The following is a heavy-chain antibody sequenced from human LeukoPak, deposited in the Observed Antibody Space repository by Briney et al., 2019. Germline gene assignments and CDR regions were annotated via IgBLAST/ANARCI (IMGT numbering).Heavy chain of an antibody. CDR2: IIPIFGTA. CDR3: ASGGLYSSGWYGDH. D-gene: IGHD6-19*01. Sequence: SGKVSCKASGGTFSSYAISWLRQAPGQGLKRMGGIIPIFGTANYAQKFQGRVTITADESTSTANMELSSLRSEDTAVYYCASGGLYSSGWYGDHWGQGTLVTVSS. V-gene: IGHV1-69*13. J-gene: IGHJ4*02. CDR1: GGTFSSYA.